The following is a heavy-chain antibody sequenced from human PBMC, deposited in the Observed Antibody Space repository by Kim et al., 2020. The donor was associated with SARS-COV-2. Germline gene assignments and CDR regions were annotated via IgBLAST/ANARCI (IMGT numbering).Heavy chain of an antibody. CDR2: ISYDGSNK. CDR1: GFTFSSYG. D-gene: IGHD2-2*01. J-gene: IGHJ6*02. CDR3: AKPPGVPASPLYYGMDV. Sequence: GGSLRLSCAASGFTFSSYGMHWVRQAPGKGLEWVAVISYDGSNKYYADSVKGRFTISRDNSKNTLYLQMNSLRAEDTAVYYCAKPPGVPASPLYYGMDVWGQGTTVTVSS. V-gene: IGHV3-30*18.